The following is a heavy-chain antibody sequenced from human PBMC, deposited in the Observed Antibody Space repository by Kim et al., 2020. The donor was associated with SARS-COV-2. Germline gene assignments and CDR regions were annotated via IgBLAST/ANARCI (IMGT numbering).Heavy chain of an antibody. V-gene: IGHV3-53*01. CDR3: ARDLFSTYGSGIRVGMDV. J-gene: IGHJ6*02. Sequence: GGSLRLSCAASGFTVSSNYMSWVRQAPGKGLEWVSVIYSGVTTFYADSVKGRFTNSRDNSKNTLYLRMNSLRAEDTAVYYCARDLFSTYGSGIRVGMDVWGQGTTVTVSS. CDR1: GFTVSSNY. CDR2: IYSGVTT. D-gene: IGHD3-10*01.